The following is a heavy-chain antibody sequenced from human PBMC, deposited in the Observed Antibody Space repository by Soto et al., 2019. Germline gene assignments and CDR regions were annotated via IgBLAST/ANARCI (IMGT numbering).Heavy chain of an antibody. CDR3: TTDILSTVTTQPFDY. D-gene: IGHD4-17*01. CDR2: IKSKTDGGTT. J-gene: IGHJ4*02. V-gene: IGHV3-15*07. Sequence: GGSLRLSCAASGFTFSNAWMNWVRQAPGKGLEWVGRIKSKTDGGTTDYAAPVKGRFTISRDDSKNTLYLQMNSLKTEDTAVYYCTTDILSTVTTQPFDYWGQGTLVTVSS. CDR1: GFTFSNAW.